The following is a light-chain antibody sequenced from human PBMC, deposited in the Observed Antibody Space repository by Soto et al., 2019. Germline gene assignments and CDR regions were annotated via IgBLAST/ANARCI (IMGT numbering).Light chain of an antibody. CDR1: QSVSSN. V-gene: IGKV3-20*01. CDR3: QQYGSSGT. J-gene: IGKJ1*01. CDR2: GAS. Sequence: VMTQSPATLSVSPGERATLSCRASQSVSSNLAWYQQKPGQAPRLLIYGASNRATGIPDRFSGSGSGTDFTLTISRLEPEDFAVHYCQQYGSSGTFGQGTKVDIK.